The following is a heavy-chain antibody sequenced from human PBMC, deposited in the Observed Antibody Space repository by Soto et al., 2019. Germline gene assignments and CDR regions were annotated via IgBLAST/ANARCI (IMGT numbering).Heavy chain of an antibody. J-gene: IGHJ4*02. D-gene: IGHD1-26*01. CDR3: ARDGGRHSGGIDY. CDR2: IIPIFGTA. CDR1: GGSFSSYS. Sequence: SLNVYCKASGGSFSSYSINWVRQAPGQGLEWMGEIIPIFGTANYAQKFQGRVTITADESTSTAYMELSSLRSEDTAVYYCARDGGRHSGGIDYWGQGTLVTVSS. V-gene: IGHV1-69*13.